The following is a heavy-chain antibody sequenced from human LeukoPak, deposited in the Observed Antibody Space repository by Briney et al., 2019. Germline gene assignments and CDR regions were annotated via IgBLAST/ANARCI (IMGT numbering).Heavy chain of an antibody. CDR2: INSDGSST. D-gene: IGHD6-19*01. CDR1: GFTFSSYW. V-gene: IGHV3-74*01. Sequence: GGSLRLSCAASGFTFSSYWMHWVRQAPGKGLVWVSRINSDGSSTSYADSVKGRFTISRDNAKNTLYLQMNSLRAEDTAVYYCARGVTGAGYYFDYWGQGTLVTVSS. J-gene: IGHJ4*02. CDR3: ARGVTGAGYYFDY.